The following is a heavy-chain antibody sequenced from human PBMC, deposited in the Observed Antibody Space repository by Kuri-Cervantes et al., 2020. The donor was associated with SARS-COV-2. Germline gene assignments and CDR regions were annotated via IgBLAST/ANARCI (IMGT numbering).Heavy chain of an antibody. CDR3: ARGPGLYSRKAYGMDV. J-gene: IGHJ6*02. CDR1: GGSFSGYY. CDR2: INHSGCT. D-gene: IGHD3-16*02. V-gene: IGHV4-34*01. Sequence: GSLRLSCAVYGGSFSGYYWSWIRQPPGKGLEWIGEINHSGCTNYNPSLKSRVTISVDTSKYQFSLKLGSVTTADTAVYYCARGPGLYSRKAYGMDVWGQGTTVTVSS.